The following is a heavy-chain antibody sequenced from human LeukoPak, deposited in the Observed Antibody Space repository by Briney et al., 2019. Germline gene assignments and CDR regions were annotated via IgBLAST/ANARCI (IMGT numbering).Heavy chain of an antibody. Sequence: GGSLRLSCAASGFTFSSYAMSWVRQAPGKGLEWVSGISASGINTYYADYVKGRFTISRDNSKNSLYLQMNSLRAEDTAVYYCAKESSGGWYFDYWGQGTLVTVSS. CDR1: GFTFSSYA. J-gene: IGHJ4*02. D-gene: IGHD6-19*01. CDR2: ISASGINT. CDR3: AKESSGGWYFDY. V-gene: IGHV3-23*01.